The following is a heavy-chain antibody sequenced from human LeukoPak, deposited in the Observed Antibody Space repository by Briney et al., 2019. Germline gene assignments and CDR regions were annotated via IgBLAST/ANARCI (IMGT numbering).Heavy chain of an antibody. CDR1: GGSISSYY. J-gene: IGHJ4*02. Sequence: SETLSLTCTVSGGSISSYYWSWIRQPPGKGLEWIGYIYYSGSTNYNPSLKSRVTISVDTSKNQFSLKLSSVTAADTAVYYCASRAVAGFSDYWGQGTLVTVSS. CDR3: ASRAVAGFSDY. V-gene: IGHV4-59*01. CDR2: IYYSGST. D-gene: IGHD6-19*01.